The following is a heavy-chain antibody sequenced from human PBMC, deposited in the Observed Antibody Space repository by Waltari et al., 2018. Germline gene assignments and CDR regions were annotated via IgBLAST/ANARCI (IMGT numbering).Heavy chain of an antibody. CDR1: GATFSSYA. J-gene: IGHJ4*02. D-gene: IGHD5-12*01. CDR3: ARAFYSRKDSGYDD. CDR2: IIPILGTA. Sequence: QVQLVQPGAEVKKPGSSVKFPCKASGATFSSYAIRWVRQAPGQGLEWMGGIIPILGTANYAQKFQGRVTITADKSTSTAYMELSSLRSEDTAVYYCARAFYSRKDSGYDDWGQGTLVTVSS. V-gene: IGHV1-69*13.